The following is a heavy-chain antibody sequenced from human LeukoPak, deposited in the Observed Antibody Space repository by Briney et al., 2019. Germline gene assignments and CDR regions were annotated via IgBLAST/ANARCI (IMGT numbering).Heavy chain of an antibody. CDR2: ISNSGGST. CDR1: GFTFSSYA. D-gene: IGHD3-16*02. V-gene: IGHV3-23*01. J-gene: IGHJ4*02. Sequence: GGSLRLSCAASGFTFSSYAMSWVRQAPGKGLEWVSGISNSGGSTYYADSVKGRFTISRDNSKNTLYLQMKSLRVEDTAVHYCAKGLRLGELSSPFDYWGQGTLATVSS. CDR3: AKGLRLGELSSPFDY.